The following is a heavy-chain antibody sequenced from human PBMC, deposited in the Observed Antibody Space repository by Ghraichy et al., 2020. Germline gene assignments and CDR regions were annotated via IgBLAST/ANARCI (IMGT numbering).Heavy chain of an antibody. CDR1: GFTVSNNY. D-gene: IGHD4-17*01. J-gene: IGHJ4*02. CDR2: IYTGGTT. CDR3: ARDSGGDSIDY. V-gene: IGHV3-53*04. Sequence: LSLTCAASGFTVSNNYMSWVRQAPGKGLEWVSIIYTGGTTYYADSVKGRFTISIHSSKNTLYLQMTSLRPEDTAVYYCARDSGGDSIDYWGQGTLVTVSS.